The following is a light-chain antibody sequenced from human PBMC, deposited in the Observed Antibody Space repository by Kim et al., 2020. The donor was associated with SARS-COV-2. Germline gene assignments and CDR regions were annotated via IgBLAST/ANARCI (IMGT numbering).Light chain of an antibody. V-gene: IGLV1-47*02. CDR2: SDS. CDR1: SSDIGNNY. Sequence: ELTQPPSASGTPGQRVTISCSGGSSDIGNNYVSWYQKLPGAAPKLLIYSDSLRPSGVPDRFSGSKSGTSASLAISELRSEDEGDYYCATWDDTLSGPVFGEGTQLTVL. J-gene: IGLJ2*01. CDR3: ATWDDTLSGPV.